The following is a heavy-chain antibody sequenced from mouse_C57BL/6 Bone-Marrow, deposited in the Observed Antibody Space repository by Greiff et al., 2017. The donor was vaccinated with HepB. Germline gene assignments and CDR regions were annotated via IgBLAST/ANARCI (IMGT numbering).Heavy chain of an antibody. Sequence: VQLQQSGPELVKPGASVKISCKASGYAFSSSWMNWVKQRPGKGLEWIGRIYPGDGDTNYNGKFKGKATLTADKSSSTAYMQLSSLTSEDSAVYFCARVGTGTYFDYWGQGTTLTVSS. CDR2: IYPGDGDT. V-gene: IGHV1-82*01. CDR1: GYAFSSSW. J-gene: IGHJ2*01. CDR3: ARVGTGTYFDY. D-gene: IGHD4-1*01.